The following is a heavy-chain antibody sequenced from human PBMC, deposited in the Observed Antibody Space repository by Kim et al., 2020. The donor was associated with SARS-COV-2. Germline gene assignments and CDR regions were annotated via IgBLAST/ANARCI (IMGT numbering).Heavy chain of an antibody. CDR3: ARDRVTSRHYWFDP. Sequence: ASVKVSCKASGYTFTAYYLHWVRQAPGQGLEWMGRINPDNGGTNYAQRFQGRVSMTRDTSINTVYMELNRLTSGVTSVYYCARDRVTSRHYWFDPWGQGTLVTVSS. CDR2: INPDNGGT. CDR1: GYTFTAYY. J-gene: IGHJ5*02. D-gene: IGHD2-21*02. V-gene: IGHV1-2*06.